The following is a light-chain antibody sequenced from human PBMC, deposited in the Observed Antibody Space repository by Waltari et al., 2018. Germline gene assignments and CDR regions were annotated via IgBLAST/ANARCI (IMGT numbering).Light chain of an antibody. J-gene: IGKJ4*02. V-gene: IGKV1-5*03. CDR3: QQYDNYWT. CDR2: RAS. Sequence: DIQMTQSPSTLSASVGDRVTITCRASQSITHWLAWYQQKPGKAPKLLIYRASNLEIGVPSRFSGSGSGTEFTLTISSLQPDDFATYYCQQYDNYWTFGEGTKVEIK. CDR1: QSITHW.